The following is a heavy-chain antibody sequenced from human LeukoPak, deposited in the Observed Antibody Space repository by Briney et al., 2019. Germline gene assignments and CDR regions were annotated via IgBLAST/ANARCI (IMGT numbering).Heavy chain of an antibody. J-gene: IGHJ4*02. CDR3: ASCALSGSYSFDY. CDR2: IYYSGST. V-gene: IGHV4-31*03. D-gene: IGHD1-26*01. Sequence: SQTLSPTRTVPWVPLQRGWYSWGWPRQHPGTGLEGSGYIYYSGSTYYNPSLKSRVTISVDTSKNQFSLKLSSVTAADTAVYYCASCALSGSYSFDYWGEGTLVTVSS. CDR1: WVPLQRGWYS.